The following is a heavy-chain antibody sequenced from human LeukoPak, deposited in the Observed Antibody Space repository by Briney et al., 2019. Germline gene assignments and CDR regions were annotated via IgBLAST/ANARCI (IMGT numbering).Heavy chain of an antibody. CDR3: TTDRMIVVAPFDY. J-gene: IGHJ4*02. CDR1: GFTFSNAW. D-gene: IGHD3-22*01. Sequence: PGGSLRLSCAASGFTFSNAWMSWVRQAPGKGLEWVGRIKSKTDGGTTGYAAPVKGRFTISSDDSKNTLYLQMNSLKTEDTAVYYCTTDRMIVVAPFDYWGQGTLVTVSS. V-gene: IGHV3-15*01. CDR2: IKSKTDGGTT.